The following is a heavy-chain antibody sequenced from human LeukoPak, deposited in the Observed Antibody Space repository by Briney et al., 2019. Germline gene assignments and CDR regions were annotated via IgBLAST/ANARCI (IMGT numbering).Heavy chain of an antibody. D-gene: IGHD6-13*01. Sequence: ASVKVSCKASGYTFTSYHVTWVRQAPGQGLEWMGWISAYNGDTNYARKVQGRVTMTTDTSTSTAYMELRSLKSDDTAVYYCARAFGSSWSDYWGQGTLVTVSS. CDR3: ARAFGSSWSDY. J-gene: IGHJ4*02. CDR1: GYTFTSYH. CDR2: ISAYNGDT. V-gene: IGHV1-18*01.